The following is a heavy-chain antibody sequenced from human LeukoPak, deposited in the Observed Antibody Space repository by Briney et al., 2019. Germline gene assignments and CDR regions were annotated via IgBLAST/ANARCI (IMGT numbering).Heavy chain of an antibody. V-gene: IGHV3-21*01. D-gene: IGHD3-3*01. CDR2: ISSSSSYI. Sequence: GGSLRLSCAASGFTFSSYSMNWVRQAPGKGLEWVSSISSSSSYIYYADSVKGRFTISRDNAKNSLYLQMSSLRAEDTAVYYCARDRRGYDFWSGYDYWGQGTLVTVSS. J-gene: IGHJ4*02. CDR3: ARDRRGYDFWSGYDY. CDR1: GFTFSSYS.